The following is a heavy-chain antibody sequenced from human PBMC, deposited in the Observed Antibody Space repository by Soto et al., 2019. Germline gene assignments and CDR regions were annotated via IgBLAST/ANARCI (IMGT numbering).Heavy chain of an antibody. V-gene: IGHV3-7*01. CDR1: GFAFSAPW. J-gene: IGHJ4*02. Sequence: PGGSLRLSCSASGFAFSAPWMTWVCQTPGKGLEWVANISPEGSTKYYVDSAKGRFTISRDNAKNLLYLQMNSLTVGDTAVYSCVRDHVTPGLYFDKWGQGTLVTVSS. CDR3: VRDHVTPGLYFDK. D-gene: IGHD2-8*02. CDR2: ISPEGSTK.